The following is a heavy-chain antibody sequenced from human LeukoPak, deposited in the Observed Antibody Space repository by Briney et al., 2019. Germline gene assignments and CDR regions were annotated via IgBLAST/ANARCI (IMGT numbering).Heavy chain of an antibody. D-gene: IGHD3-9*01. CDR1: GGSISSSNW. J-gene: IGHJ4*02. CDR2: IYYSGST. V-gene: IGHV4-4*02. Sequence: SGTLSLTCAVSGGSISSSNWWSWVRQPPGKGLEWIGVIYYSGSTNYNPSLKSRVTISVDKSKNQFSLKLSSVTAADTAVYYCAKRLTGHYDILTGYWTPFDYWGQGTLVTVSS. CDR3: AKRLTGHYDILTGYWTPFDY.